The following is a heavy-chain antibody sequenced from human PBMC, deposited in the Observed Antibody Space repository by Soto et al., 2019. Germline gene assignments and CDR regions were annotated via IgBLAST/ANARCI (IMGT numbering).Heavy chain of an antibody. CDR1: GGSFSGYY. CDR2: INHSGST. J-gene: IGHJ5*02. Sequence: LSLTCAVYGGSFSGYYWSWIRQPPGKGLEWIGEINHSGSTNYNPSLKSRVTISVDTSKNQFSLKLSSVTAADTAVYYCARGGGIAAAYNWFDPWGQGTLVTVSS. V-gene: IGHV4-34*01. D-gene: IGHD6-13*01. CDR3: ARGGGIAAAYNWFDP.